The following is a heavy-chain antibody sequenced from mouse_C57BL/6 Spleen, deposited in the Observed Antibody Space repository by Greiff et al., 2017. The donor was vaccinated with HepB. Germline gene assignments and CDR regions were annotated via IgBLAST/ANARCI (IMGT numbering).Heavy chain of an antibody. CDR2: INPSNGGT. J-gene: IGHJ4*01. CDR3: AREGTTVVATDAMDY. V-gene: IGHV1-53*01. Sequence: VQLQQSGTELVKPGASVKLSCKASGYTFTSYWMHWVKQRPGQGLEWIGNINPSNGGTNYNEKFKSKATLTVDKSSSTAYMQLSSLTSEDSAVYYCAREGTTVVATDAMDYWGQGTSGTVSS. CDR1: GYTFTSYW. D-gene: IGHD1-1*01.